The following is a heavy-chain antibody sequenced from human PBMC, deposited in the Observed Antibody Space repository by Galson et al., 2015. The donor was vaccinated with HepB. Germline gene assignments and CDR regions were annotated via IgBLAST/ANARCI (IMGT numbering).Heavy chain of an antibody. CDR1: GFTFSNAW. CDR3: TTDFHYYYYYGMDV. V-gene: IGHV3-15*01. J-gene: IGHJ6*02. Sequence: SLRLSCAASGFTFSNAWMSWVRQAPGKGLEWVGRIKSKTDGGTTDYAAPVKGRFTISRDDSKNTLYLQMNSLKTEDTAVYYCTTDFHYYYYYGMDVWGQGTTVTVSS. CDR2: IKSKTDGGTT.